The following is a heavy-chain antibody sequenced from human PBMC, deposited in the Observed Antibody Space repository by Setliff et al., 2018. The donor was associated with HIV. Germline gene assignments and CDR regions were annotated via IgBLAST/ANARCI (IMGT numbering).Heavy chain of an antibody. CDR2: INDSGRI. V-gene: IGHV4-34*01. CDR1: GGSFSGYY. J-gene: IGHJ6*03. D-gene: IGHD6-13*01. Sequence: SETLSLTCGVYGGSFSGYYWSWIRRPPGKGLEWIGEINDSGRINYNPSLESRVTISVDTSKNQFSLKLSSISAADTAVYYCARAAITPYSSIWSTFYNHFYHYMDVWGKGTTVTVSS. CDR3: ARAAITPYSSIWSTFYNHFYHYMDV.